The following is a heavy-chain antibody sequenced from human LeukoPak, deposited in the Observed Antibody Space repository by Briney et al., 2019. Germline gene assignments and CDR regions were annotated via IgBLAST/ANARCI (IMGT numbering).Heavy chain of an antibody. J-gene: IGHJ4*02. CDR3: ARDVGRTGNEYYFDS. CDR2: ISYDGSNK. CDR1: GFTFSSYA. V-gene: IGHV3-30*01. D-gene: IGHD4-23*01. Sequence: GGSLRLSCAASGFTFSSYAMHWVRQAPGKGLEWVAVISYDGSNKYYADSVKGRFTISRDNSKNTLYLQMNSLRAEDTAVYYCARDVGRTGNEYYFDSWGQGTLVTVSS.